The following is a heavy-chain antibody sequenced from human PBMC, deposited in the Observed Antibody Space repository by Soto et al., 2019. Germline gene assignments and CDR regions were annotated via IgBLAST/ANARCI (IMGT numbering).Heavy chain of an antibody. V-gene: IGHV4-59*02. CDR3: ATSYGNARYTY. Sequence: QVQLQESGPGQVTPSETLSLTCSFSGDSVTSHYLTWIRQSPEKGLEWIGYMHYTGFSHYNPSLKSLLTLSVARSNNQFTLLLPSVTVADTAVYYCATSYGNARYTYWGQGTQVTVSS. CDR2: MHYTGFS. J-gene: IGHJ4*02. CDR1: GDSVTSHY. D-gene: IGHD1-1*01.